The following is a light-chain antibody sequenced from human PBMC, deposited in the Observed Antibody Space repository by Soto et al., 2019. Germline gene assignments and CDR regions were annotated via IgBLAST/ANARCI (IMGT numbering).Light chain of an antibody. CDR3: QQYNNWPFP. Sequence: EIMMTQSPVTLSVSPGERATLSCRASQSVNSNLAWYQQKPGQAPRLLIYGASTRATGIPASFIGNGSGTEFTLTASSLQPEDFAVYYCQQYNNWPFPFGPGTKVDIK. CDR2: GAS. J-gene: IGKJ3*01. CDR1: QSVNSN. V-gene: IGKV3-15*01.